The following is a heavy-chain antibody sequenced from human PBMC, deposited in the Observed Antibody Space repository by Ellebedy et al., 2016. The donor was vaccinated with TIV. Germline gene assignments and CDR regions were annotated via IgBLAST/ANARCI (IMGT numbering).Heavy chain of an antibody. CDR2: ISSSSSTI. CDR1: GFTFSSYS. CDR3: ARDRVVRGVIITFRWFDP. Sequence: GGSLRLXCAASGFTFSSYSMNWVRQAPGKGLEWVSYISSSSSTIYYADSVKGRFTISRDNAKNSLYLQMNSLRDEDTAVYYCARDRVVRGVIITFRWFDPWGQGTLVTVSS. V-gene: IGHV3-48*02. J-gene: IGHJ5*02. D-gene: IGHD3-10*01.